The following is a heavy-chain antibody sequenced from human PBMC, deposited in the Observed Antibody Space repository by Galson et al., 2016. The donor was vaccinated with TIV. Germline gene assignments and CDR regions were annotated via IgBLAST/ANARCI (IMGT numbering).Heavy chain of an antibody. Sequence: VKVSCKVSGYTFTDYYMHWVQQAPGKGLEWMGLVDPEDGETIYVEKFQGRVTITADTSTDTAYMELNSLRAEDTAVYYCAKGMAIFGVIPPWGGMDVWGQGTTVTVSS. V-gene: IGHV1-69-2*01. CDR1: GYTFTDYY. CDR3: AKGMAIFGVIPPWGGMDV. J-gene: IGHJ6*02. CDR2: VDPEDGET. D-gene: IGHD3-3*01.